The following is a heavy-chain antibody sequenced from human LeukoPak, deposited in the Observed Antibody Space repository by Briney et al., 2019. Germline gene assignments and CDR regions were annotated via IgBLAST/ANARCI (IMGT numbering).Heavy chain of an antibody. V-gene: IGHV4-39*07. CDR3: ARSLNNDFWSGFYSNWFDP. CDR1: GDSISSRTYY. J-gene: IGHJ5*02. CDR2: MYYSGIT. Sequence: PSETLSLTCTVSGDSISSRTYYWGWIRQPPGTGLEWIGSMYYSGITYYTPSLMSRVTISVDTSKNQFSLRLSSVTAADTAVYYCARSLNNDFWSGFYSNWFDPWGQGNLVIVSS. D-gene: IGHD3-3*01.